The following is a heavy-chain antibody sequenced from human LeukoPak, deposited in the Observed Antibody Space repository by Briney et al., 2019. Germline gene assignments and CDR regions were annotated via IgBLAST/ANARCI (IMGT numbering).Heavy chain of an antibody. V-gene: IGHV3-74*01. CDR2: INPDGSTT. CDR3: AKDLHYGSAGY. Sequence: PGGSLRLSCAASGFTFSNYWMHWVRQDPGKGLVWVSFINPDGSTTNYADSVKGRFTISRDNAKNALYLQMNSLRAEDTAVYYCAKDLHYGSAGYWGQGTLVTVSS. D-gene: IGHD3-10*01. J-gene: IGHJ4*02. CDR1: GFTFSNYW.